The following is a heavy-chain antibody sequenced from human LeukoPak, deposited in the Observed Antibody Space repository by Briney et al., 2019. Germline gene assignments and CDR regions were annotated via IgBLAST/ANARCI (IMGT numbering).Heavy chain of an antibody. CDR2: IGGRDGST. Sequence: GGSLRLSCAASGFTFSSYGMSWVRQAPGKGLEWVSAIGGRDGSTYYADSVKGRFTISRDNSKNTLYVQMNSLRAEATAVYYCAKGHYYGSGSLDYWGQGTLVTVSS. CDR3: AKGHYYGSGSLDY. V-gene: IGHV3-23*01. CDR1: GFTFSSYG. J-gene: IGHJ4*02. D-gene: IGHD3-10*01.